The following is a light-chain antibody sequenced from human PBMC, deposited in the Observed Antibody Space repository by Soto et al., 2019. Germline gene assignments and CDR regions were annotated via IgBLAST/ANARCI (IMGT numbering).Light chain of an antibody. V-gene: IGLV2-14*01. Sequence: QSALTQPASVSGSPGQSITISCTGTSSDVGGYNSVSWYQQHPDKAPKLMIYEVSNRPSGVSNRFSGSKSGNTTSLTISGLQAEDEADYYCSSYTRIGTLGVFGTGTKVTVL. J-gene: IGLJ1*01. CDR1: SSDVGGYNS. CDR2: EVS. CDR3: SSYTRIGTLGV.